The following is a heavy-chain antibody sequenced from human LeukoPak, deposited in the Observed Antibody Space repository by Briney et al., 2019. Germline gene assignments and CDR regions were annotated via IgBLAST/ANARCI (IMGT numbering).Heavy chain of an antibody. CDR3: ARGGSYYDILTGYPDY. CDR2: INPNSGGT. CDR1: GYTFTGYY. D-gene: IGHD3-9*01. J-gene: IGHJ4*02. Sequence: ASVKVSCKASGYTFTGYYIHWVRQAPGQGLEWMGWINPNSGGTNYAQKFQGRVTMTRDTSISTAYMDLSRLRSDDTAVYYCARGGSYYDILTGYPDYWGQGTLVTVSS. V-gene: IGHV1-2*02.